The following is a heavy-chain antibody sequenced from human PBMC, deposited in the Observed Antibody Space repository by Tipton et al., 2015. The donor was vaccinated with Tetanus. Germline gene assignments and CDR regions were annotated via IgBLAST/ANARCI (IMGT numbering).Heavy chain of an antibody. D-gene: IGHD3-3*01. CDR2: ILYGKST. Sequence: TLSLTCTVFGGSVSSGSYYWSWVRQAPGKGLEYIGYILYGKSTHYNPSLKSRFSMSADPAKNQFSLRLTSVTAADTAVYYCARIPDYWSGYFDFWGEGTLVTVSP. CDR3: ARIPDYWSGYFDF. J-gene: IGHJ4*02. V-gene: IGHV4-61*01. CDR1: GGSVSSGSYY.